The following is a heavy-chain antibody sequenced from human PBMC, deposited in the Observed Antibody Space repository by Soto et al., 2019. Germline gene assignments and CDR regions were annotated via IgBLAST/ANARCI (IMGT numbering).Heavy chain of an antibody. CDR2: IYPGDSDT. Sequence: GESLKISCKGSGYSFASYWIAWVRQMPGKGLEWMGIIYPGDSDTRYSPSFQGQVTISVDKSISTAYLHWSSLKASDTAMYYCARSQAGGRDLFDPWGQGALVTVSS. D-gene: IGHD1-26*01. CDR3: ARSQAGGRDLFDP. CDR1: GYSFASYW. J-gene: IGHJ5*02. V-gene: IGHV5-51*01.